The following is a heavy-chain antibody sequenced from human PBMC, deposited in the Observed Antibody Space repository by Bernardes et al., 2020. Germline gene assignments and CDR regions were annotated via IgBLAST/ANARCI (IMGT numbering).Heavy chain of an antibody. J-gene: IGHJ6*02. CDR2: IHGGAGGT. CDR3: AKARSTFPDKSNGMDG. D-gene: IGHD2-2*01. V-gene: IGHV3-23*01. CDR1: GFTFSSYT. Sequence: GGSLRLSCAASGFTFSSYTMYWVRQAPGKGLEWVSVIHGGAGGTYYADSVKGRFTISRDNSKNTLFLQMNSLRTEDTAVYHCAKARSTFPDKSNGMDGWGQGTTVTVSS.